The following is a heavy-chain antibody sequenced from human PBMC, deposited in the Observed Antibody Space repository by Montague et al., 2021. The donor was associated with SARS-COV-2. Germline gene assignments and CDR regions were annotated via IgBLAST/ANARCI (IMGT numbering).Heavy chain of an antibody. Sequence: SETLSLTCTVSNGSINSYYWSWVWHPPGKRLEWIGYIYLRGSTNYNPSLASRVTMSIDTSKNQFSFKLRSVTAADTAVYFCAREGLHNWFDPWGQGTLVIVSS. J-gene: IGHJ5*02. CDR3: AREGLHNWFDP. CDR2: IYLRGST. CDR1: NGSINSYY. V-gene: IGHV4-59*01.